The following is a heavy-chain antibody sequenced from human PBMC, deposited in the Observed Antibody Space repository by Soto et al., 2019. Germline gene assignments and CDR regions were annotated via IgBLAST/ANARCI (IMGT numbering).Heavy chain of an antibody. D-gene: IGHD1-1*01. Sequence: GGSLRLSCAASGLTVSGKKYVAWFRQAPWKGLEWVSALYDVDGSFYSDSVKGRFTTSSDSSKTTVYLQMNDLRPADTAVYYCATWHEREHAYDVWGQGTTVTVSS. V-gene: IGHV3-53*01. CDR1: GLTVSGKKY. CDR2: LYDVDGS. CDR3: ATWHEREHAYDV. J-gene: IGHJ3*01.